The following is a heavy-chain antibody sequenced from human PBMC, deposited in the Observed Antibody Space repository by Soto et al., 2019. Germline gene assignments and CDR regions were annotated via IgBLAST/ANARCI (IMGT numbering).Heavy chain of an antibody. D-gene: IGHD3-10*01. CDR2: INHSGST. CDR3: ARSASKFGELLY. Sequence: SETLSLTCAVYGGSFSGYYWSWIRQPPGKGLEWIGEINHSGSTNYNPSLKSRVTISVDTSKNQFSLKLSSVTAADTAVYYCARSASKFGELLYWGQGTLVT. CDR1: GGSFSGYY. J-gene: IGHJ4*02. V-gene: IGHV4-34*01.